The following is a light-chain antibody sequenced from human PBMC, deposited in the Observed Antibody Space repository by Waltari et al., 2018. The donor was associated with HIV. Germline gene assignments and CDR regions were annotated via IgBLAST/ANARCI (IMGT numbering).Light chain of an antibody. CDR2: GNT. Sequence: QSVLTQPPSVSGAPGQRVTISCTGSSSNIGAGYDVHWYQQSPGTATKLLMHGNTNRPSGVPDRFSGSNSGASASRAITGLQAVDEGDYHCQSYDDSLGGSVFGGGTKLTVL. CDR3: QSYDDSLGGSV. J-gene: IGLJ3*02. V-gene: IGLV1-40*01. CDR1: SSNIGAGYD.